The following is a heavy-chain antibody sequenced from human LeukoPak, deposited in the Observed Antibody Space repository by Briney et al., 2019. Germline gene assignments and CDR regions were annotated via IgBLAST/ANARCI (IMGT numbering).Heavy chain of an antibody. J-gene: IGHJ4*02. D-gene: IGHD6-13*01. CDR2: IKQDGSEK. CDR3: AREWQGGIAAAGTRIEGDY. V-gene: IGHV3-7*01. CDR1: GFSVSGYW. Sequence: QSGGSLRLSCAVSGFSVSGYWMTWVRQAPGKGLEWVANIKQDGSEKNYVDSVKGRFTISRDNAENSLFLQMNSLRVEDTAVYYSAREWQGGIAAAGTRIEGDYWGQGTLVAVSS.